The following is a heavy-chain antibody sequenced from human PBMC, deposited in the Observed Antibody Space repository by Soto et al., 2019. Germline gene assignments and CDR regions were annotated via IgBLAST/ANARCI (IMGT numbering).Heavy chain of an antibody. CDR3: VKDESINWYSGHFRH. V-gene: IGHV3-9*01. CDR2: INWNSGSI. CDR1: GVNFDDYV. J-gene: IGHJ1*01. Sequence: GGSLRLSCAASGVNFDDYVMHWVRQVPGKGLEWVSGINWNSGSIGYADSVKGRFAISRDNAKNSLHLQMNSLRAEDTAFYYCVKDESINWYSGHFRHWGQGTLVTVSS. D-gene: IGHD6-13*01.